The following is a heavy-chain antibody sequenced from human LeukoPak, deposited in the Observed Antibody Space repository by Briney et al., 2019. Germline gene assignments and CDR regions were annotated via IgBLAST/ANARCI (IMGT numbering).Heavy chain of an antibody. D-gene: IGHD5-18*01. V-gene: IGHV4-61*02. Sequence: SETLSLTCTVSGGSISSGSYYWSWIRQPAGKGLEWIGRIYTSGSTNYNPSLKSRVTISVDTSKNQFSLKLSSVTAADTAVYYCARVFGYANGWFDPWGQGTLVTVSS. J-gene: IGHJ5*02. CDR2: IYTSGST. CDR3: ARVFGYANGWFDP. CDR1: GGSISSGSYY.